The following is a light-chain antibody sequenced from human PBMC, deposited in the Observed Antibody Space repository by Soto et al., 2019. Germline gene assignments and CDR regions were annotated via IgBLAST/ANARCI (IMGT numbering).Light chain of an antibody. CDR3: QSYDISNVV. J-gene: IGLJ3*02. CDR2: EDN. Sequence: NFMLTQPHSVSESPGKTVTISCTRSSGRIASTYVQWFQQRPGSAPTIVIYEDNQRPSGVPDRFSGSIDRSSNSASLTISGLTTDDEADYYCQSYDISNVVFGGGTQLTVL. CDR1: SGRIASTY. V-gene: IGLV6-57*04.